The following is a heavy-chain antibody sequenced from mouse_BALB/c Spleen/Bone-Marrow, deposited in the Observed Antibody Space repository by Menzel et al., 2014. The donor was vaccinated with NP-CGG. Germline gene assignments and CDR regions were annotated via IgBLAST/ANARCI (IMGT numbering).Heavy chain of an antibody. Sequence: QVQLQQSGPEVVKPGAPVKVSCKASGYTFTSYWMNWVKQRLGRGLEWIGRIDPSDSETHYNQKFKDKATLTVDKSSSTAYIQLSSLTSEDSAVYYCARDHLYSGNYEFAYWGQRALVTVSA. D-gene: IGHD2-1*01. V-gene: IGHV1-69*02. CDR2: IDPSDSET. CDR3: ARDHLYSGNYEFAY. J-gene: IGHJ3*01. CDR1: GYTFTSYW.